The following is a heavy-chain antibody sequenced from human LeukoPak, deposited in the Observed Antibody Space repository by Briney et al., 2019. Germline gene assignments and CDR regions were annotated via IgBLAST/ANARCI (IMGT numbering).Heavy chain of an antibody. CDR2: IHPSGSI. Sequence: SETLSLTCAVYGGSFSDYYWSWIRQPPGKGLEWIGEIHPSGSINYNPSLESRVTISLDTSKNQFSLRLSSVTATDTAVYYCVREQRSYDFSSAFYVAHGMDVWGPGTTVTVSS. CDR3: VREQRSYDFSSAFYVAHGMDV. CDR1: GGSFSDYY. V-gene: IGHV4-34*01. D-gene: IGHD3-3*01. J-gene: IGHJ6*02.